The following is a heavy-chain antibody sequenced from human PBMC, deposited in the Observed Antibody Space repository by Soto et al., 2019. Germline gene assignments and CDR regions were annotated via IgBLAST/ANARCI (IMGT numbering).Heavy chain of an antibody. Sequence: EVQLVESGGGLVQPGGSLRRSCAASGLTVITNPMRWFRQAPGKGLEWVSVIYTGGGTHYADSVKGRFTISRDNSKNTVNLQMNSLRREDTAVYYCARDGSGHWGQGTLVTVSS. V-gene: IGHV3-66*01. J-gene: IGHJ4*02. CDR1: GLTVITNP. CDR3: ARDGSGH. CDR2: IYTGGGT.